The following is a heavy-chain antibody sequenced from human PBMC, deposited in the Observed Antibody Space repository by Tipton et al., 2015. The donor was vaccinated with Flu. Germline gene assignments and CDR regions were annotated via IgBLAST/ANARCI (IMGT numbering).Heavy chain of an antibody. V-gene: IGHV4-39*01. CDR1: GGSISSSSYN. CDR3: ARLSYYDVDLKNFYFDH. D-gene: IGHD3-10*02. CDR2: IYYSGST. J-gene: IGHJ4*02. Sequence: TLSLTCTDSGGSISSSSYNWGWIRQPPGKGLEWVGSIYYSGSTHYNPSLKSRVTISLDTSKKSLSLKLSSVTAADTAVYYCARLSYYDVDLKNFYFDHWGQGALVTVSS.